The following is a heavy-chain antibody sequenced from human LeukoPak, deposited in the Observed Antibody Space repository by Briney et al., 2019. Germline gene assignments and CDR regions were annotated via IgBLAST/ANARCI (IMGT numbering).Heavy chain of an antibody. CDR1: GYTLTSYS. D-gene: IGHD3-22*01. Sequence: GASVKVSCKASGYTLTSYSINWVRQTPGQGLEWMGRISAYNGDTTYPQNLQGRVTMTTDTSTSTAYMELRSLRSDDTAVYYCARGTDYYDSSANYLSAYFDYWGQGTLVTVSS. V-gene: IGHV1-18*01. CDR3: ARGTDYYDSSANYLSAYFDY. J-gene: IGHJ4*02. CDR2: ISAYNGDT.